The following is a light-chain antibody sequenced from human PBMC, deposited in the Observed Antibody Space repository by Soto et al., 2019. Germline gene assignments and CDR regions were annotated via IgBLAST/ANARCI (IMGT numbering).Light chain of an antibody. CDR3: QTWGTAHVV. J-gene: IGLJ2*01. V-gene: IGLV4-69*01. CDR2: VNSDGSH. CDR1: SGHSSYA. Sequence: QSVLTQSPSASASLGASVKLTCTLSSGHSSYAIAWHQQQPEKGPRYLMKVNSDGSHSKGDGIPDRFSGSSSGAERYLTISSLQSEDEADYYCQTWGTAHVVFGGGTKVTVL.